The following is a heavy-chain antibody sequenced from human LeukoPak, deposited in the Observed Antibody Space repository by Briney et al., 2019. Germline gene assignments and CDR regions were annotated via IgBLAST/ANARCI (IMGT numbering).Heavy chain of an antibody. J-gene: IGHJ3*02. Sequence: KPGGSLRLSCAASGFSFCDSYMSWIRQSPGKGLEWVSYISSSGNTIYYADSVKGRFTISRDNAKNSLYLQVNILRAEDTAMYYCARISRDSAYDYDAFDIWGQGTMVTVSS. D-gene: IGHD5-12*01. CDR2: ISSSGNTI. CDR3: ARISRDSAYDYDAFDI. CDR1: GFSFCDSY. V-gene: IGHV3-11*01.